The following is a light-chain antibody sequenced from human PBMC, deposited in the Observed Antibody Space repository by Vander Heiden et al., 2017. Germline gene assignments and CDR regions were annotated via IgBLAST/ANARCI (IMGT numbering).Light chain of an antibody. CDR3: QHDGTSPS. V-gene: IGKV3-20*01. CDR1: QSVSSRS. Sequence: EIVVTQSPGTLSLSPGERATLSCRASQSVSSRSLDWHQHKPVQAPRLIIYGVSSRANGIPDRFSCRGCATDFTLTISRRVTEDFAVYYCQHDGTSPSFGGGTKVEIK. J-gene: IGKJ4*01. CDR2: GVS.